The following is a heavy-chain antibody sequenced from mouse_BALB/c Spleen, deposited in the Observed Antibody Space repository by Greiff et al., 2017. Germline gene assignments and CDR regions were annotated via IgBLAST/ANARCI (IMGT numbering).Heavy chain of an antibody. CDR1: GFTFSSYG. CDR2: ISSGGSYT. Sequence: VQLQQSGGDLVKPGGSLKLSCAASGFTFSSYGMSWVRQTPDKRLEWVATISSGGSYTYYPDSVKGRFTISRDNAKNTLYLQMSSLKSEDTAMYYCARHGYYGSRNAMDYWGQGTSVTVSS. CDR3: ARHGYYGSRNAMDY. J-gene: IGHJ4*01. D-gene: IGHD1-1*01. V-gene: IGHV5-6*01.